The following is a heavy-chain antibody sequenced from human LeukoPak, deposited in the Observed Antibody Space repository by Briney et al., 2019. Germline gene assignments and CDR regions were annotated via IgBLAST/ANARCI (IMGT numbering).Heavy chain of an antibody. CDR3: AGGTGFIIKD. CDR1: GFTFSSYS. Sequence: GGSLRLSCAASGFTFSSYSMNWVRQAPGKGLEWISYITTSGGAKNYADSVKGRFTISRDNAKNSLYLQMNNLRVEDTAMYYCAGGTGFIIKDWGQGTLVTVSS. D-gene: IGHD3-9*01. V-gene: IGHV3-48*04. CDR2: ITTSGGAK. J-gene: IGHJ4*02.